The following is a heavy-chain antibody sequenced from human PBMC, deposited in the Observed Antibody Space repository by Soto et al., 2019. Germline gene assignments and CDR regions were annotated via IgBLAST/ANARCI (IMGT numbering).Heavy chain of an antibody. V-gene: IGHV4-39*01. CDR1: GVSISDTSYY. CDR2: IYFNGNT. CDR3: ARQGSY. Sequence: QLQLQESGPGLVKPSETLSLTCNVSGVSISDTSYYWGWIRQPPGKGLEWIGTIYFNGNTFYNPSLKRRLTISVDTSKNQFSRRLPSGTAADTAVYYCARQGSYWGQGTLVAVSS. J-gene: IGHJ4*02.